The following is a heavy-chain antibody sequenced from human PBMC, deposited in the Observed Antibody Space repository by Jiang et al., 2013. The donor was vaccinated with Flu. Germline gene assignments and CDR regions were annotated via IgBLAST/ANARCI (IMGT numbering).Heavy chain of an antibody. J-gene: IGHJ4*02. Sequence: WMGWINAGNGNTKYSQKFQGRVTITRDTSASTAYMELSSLRSEDTAVYYCVTGTTRAYYFDYWGQGTLVTVSS. V-gene: IGHV1-3*01. CDR3: VTGTTRAYYFDY. D-gene: IGHD1-7*01. CDR2: INAGNGNT.